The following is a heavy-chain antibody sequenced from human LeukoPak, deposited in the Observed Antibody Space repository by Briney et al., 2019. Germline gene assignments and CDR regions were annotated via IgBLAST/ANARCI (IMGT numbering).Heavy chain of an antibody. CDR1: GGSFSGYY. V-gene: IGHV4-34*01. Sequence: SETLSLTCAVYGGSFSGYYWSWIRQPPGKGLEWIGEINHSGSTNYNPSLKSRVTISVQKTKNKSSLKLSSVTGADTAVYYCARVIRAPIDWGQGTLVTVSS. J-gene: IGHJ4*02. CDR3: ARVIRAPID. CDR2: INHSGST. D-gene: IGHD3-10*01.